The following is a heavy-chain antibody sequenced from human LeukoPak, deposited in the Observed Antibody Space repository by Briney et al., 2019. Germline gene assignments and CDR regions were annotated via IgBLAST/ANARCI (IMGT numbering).Heavy chain of an antibody. D-gene: IGHD4-17*01. CDR3: AKTQLGTTDAFDI. CDR1: GITFSMYS. Sequence: GGSLRLSCAASGITFSMYSMNWVRQAPGKGLEWVSYISSSSSIKYYADSVKGRFTISRDNSKNTLYLQMNSLRAEDTAVYYCAKTQLGTTDAFDIWGQGTMVTVSS. J-gene: IGHJ3*02. CDR2: ISSSSSIK. V-gene: IGHV3-48*01.